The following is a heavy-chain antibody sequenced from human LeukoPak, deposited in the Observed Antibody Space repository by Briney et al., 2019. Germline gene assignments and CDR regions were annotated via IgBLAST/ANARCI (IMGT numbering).Heavy chain of an antibody. J-gene: IGHJ3*02. CDR1: GYTFTGYY. CDR2: INPNSGGT. CDR3: ARRGDYCDSSGYLTPDAFDI. D-gene: IGHD3-22*01. Sequence: ASVKVSCKASGYTFTGYYMHWVRQAPGQGLEWMGWINPNSGGTNYAQKFQGRVTMTRDTSISTAYMELSRLRSDDTAVYYCARRGDYCDSSGYLTPDAFDIWGQGTMVTVSS. V-gene: IGHV1-2*02.